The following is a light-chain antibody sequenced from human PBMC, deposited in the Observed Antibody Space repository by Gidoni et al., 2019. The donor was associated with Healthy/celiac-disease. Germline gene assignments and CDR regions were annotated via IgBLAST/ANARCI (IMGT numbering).Light chain of an antibody. V-gene: IGLV3-19*01. CDR3: NSRDSSGNHLV. Sequence: VALGQTVRITLQGDSLRRYYASYYQQKHGQAPVMVIYGKNNLPSGIPDRGSGSSSGNTASLTITVALAEDEADYYCNSRDSSGNHLVFGGGTKLTVL. CDR2: GKN. J-gene: IGLJ2*01. CDR1: SLRRYY.